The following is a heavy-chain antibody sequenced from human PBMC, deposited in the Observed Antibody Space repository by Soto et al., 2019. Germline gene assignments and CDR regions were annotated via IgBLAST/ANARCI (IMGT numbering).Heavy chain of an antibody. J-gene: IGHJ6*02. D-gene: IGHD3-3*01. V-gene: IGHV1-2*02. CDR3: ARAIVTAIFGVVGYGMDV. Sequence: ASVKVSCKASGYTFTGYYMHWARQAPGQGLEWMGWINPNSGGTNYAQKFQGRVTMTTDTSISTAYMELSRLRSEDTAVYYCARAIVTAIFGVVGYGMDVWGQGTTVTVSS. CDR1: GYTFTGYY. CDR2: INPNSGGT.